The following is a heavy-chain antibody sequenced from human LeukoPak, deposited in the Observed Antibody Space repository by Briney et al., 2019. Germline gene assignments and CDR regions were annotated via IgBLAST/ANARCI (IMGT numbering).Heavy chain of an antibody. CDR1: GGTFSSYA. V-gene: IGHV1-69*05. J-gene: IGHJ4*02. CDR2: IIPIFGTA. CDR3: ATVYSSSWYYFDY. D-gene: IGHD6-13*01. Sequence: SVKVSCKASGGTFSSYAISWVRQAPGQGLEWMGRIIPIFGTANYAQKFQGRVTITTDESTSTAYMELSSLRSEDTAVYCCATVYSSSWYYFDYWGQGTLVTVSS.